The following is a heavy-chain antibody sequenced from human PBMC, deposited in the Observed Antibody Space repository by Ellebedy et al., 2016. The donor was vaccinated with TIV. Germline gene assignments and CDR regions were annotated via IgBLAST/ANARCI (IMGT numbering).Heavy chain of an antibody. CDR2: ISSSSSYI. D-gene: IGHD1-26*01. CDR3: ARSQWELPDY. CDR1: GFTFSSYS. V-gene: IGHV3-21*01. J-gene: IGHJ4*02. Sequence: GESLKISXAASGFTFSSYSMNWVRQAPGKGLEWVSSISSSSSYIYYADSVKGRFTISRDNAKNSLYLQMNSLRAEDTAVYYCARSQWELPDYWGQGTLVTVSS.